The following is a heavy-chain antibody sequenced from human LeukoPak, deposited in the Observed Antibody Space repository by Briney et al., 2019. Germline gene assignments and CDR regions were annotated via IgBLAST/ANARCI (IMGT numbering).Heavy chain of an antibody. CDR3: ARGRIYYDSSGDFDY. J-gene: IGHJ4*02. V-gene: IGHV4-34*01. CDR1: GGSFSGYY. D-gene: IGHD3-22*01. Sequence: SETLSLTCAVYGGSFSGYYWGWIRQPPGKGLEWIGEINHSGSTNYNPSLKSRVTISVDTSKNQFSLKLSSVTAADTAVYYCARGRIYYDSSGDFDYWGQGTLVTVSS. CDR2: INHSGST.